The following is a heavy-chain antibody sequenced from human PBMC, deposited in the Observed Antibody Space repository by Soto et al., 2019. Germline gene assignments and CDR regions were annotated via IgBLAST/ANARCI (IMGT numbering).Heavy chain of an antibody. Sequence: PGEARRGSCSASGVSFRSITNNWVGQAPAKGLEWVSTISSNSAYVYYTDALRGRFTISRDNAKNSLNLQMNSVRAEDTAVYYCPRDASRGSRARDWFDPWGPGTLVTVSS. CDR2: ISSNSAYV. D-gene: IGHD5-12*01. V-gene: IGHV3-21*01. CDR1: GVSFRSIT. J-gene: IGHJ5*02. CDR3: PRDASRGSRARDWFDP.